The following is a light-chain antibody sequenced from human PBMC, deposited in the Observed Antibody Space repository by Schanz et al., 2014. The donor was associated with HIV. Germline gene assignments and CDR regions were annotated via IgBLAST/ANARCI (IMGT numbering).Light chain of an antibody. Sequence: QSVLTQPPSASGTPGQRGTISCSGSSSNFRSNAENWDHQPPGTAPRLVIYNTFHRPSGVPDRFSGSQSGTSASLAISGLQSEDESDFFCATWDDSLEGWVFGGGTKLTVL. J-gene: IGLJ3*02. CDR2: NTF. V-gene: IGLV1-44*01. CDR1: SSNFRSNA. CDR3: ATWDDSLEGWV.